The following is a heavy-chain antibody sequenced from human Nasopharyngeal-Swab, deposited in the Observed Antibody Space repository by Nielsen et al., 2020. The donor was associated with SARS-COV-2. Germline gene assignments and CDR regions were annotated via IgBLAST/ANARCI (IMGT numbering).Heavy chain of an antibody. Sequence: GESLKISCKTSGYNFANYWIGWVRQRPGKGLEWMGIIYPGDSDTRYSPSFQGQVTISADKSINTAYLQWTSLRASDTAVYYCARRAARDGYNYEVDPWGQGTLVTVSS. CDR3: ARRAARDGYNYEVDP. V-gene: IGHV5-51*01. CDR2: IYPGDSDT. CDR1: GYNFANYW. J-gene: IGHJ5*02. D-gene: IGHD5-24*01.